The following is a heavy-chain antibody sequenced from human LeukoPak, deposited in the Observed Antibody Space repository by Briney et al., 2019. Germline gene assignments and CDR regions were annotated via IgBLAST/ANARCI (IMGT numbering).Heavy chain of an antibody. Sequence: ASVKVSCKASGYTFTGYYMHWVRQAPGQGLEWMGWINPNSGGTNYAQKFQGRVTMTRDTSISTAYMELSRLRSDDTAVYYCARANPPGIAAAGTGFRYSSGWYPDDCFDYWGQGTLVTVSS. CDR3: ARANPPGIAAAGTGFRYSSGWYPDDCFDY. CDR1: GYTFTGYY. CDR2: INPNSGGT. V-gene: IGHV1-2*02. D-gene: IGHD6-13*01. J-gene: IGHJ4*02.